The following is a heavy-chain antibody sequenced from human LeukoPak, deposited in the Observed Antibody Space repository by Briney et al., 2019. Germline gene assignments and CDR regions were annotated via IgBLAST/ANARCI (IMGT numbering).Heavy chain of an antibody. CDR1: GGSISSYY. J-gene: IGHJ4*02. Sequence: PSETLSLTCTVSGGSISSYYWSRIRQPPGKGLEWIGYIYYSGSTNYNPSLKSRVTISVDTSKNQFSLKLSSVTAADTAVYYCARAPPGSSSWFYFDYWGQGTLVTVSS. CDR3: ARAPPGSSSWFYFDY. V-gene: IGHV4-59*01. D-gene: IGHD6-13*01. CDR2: IYYSGST.